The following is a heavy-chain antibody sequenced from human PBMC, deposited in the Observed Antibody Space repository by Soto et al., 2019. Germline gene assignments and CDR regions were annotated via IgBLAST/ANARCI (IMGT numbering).Heavy chain of an antibody. CDR2: VNPDGSTT. Sequence: GGSLRLSCAASKFSFSGYWMHWVRQAPGKGLMWVSRVNPDGSTTTYADSVKGRFTISRDNAKNTVFLQMNSLRADDTAVYYCAKVASGSYDWFDPWGQGNLVTVSS. D-gene: IGHD1-26*01. CDR1: KFSFSGYW. CDR3: AKVASGSYDWFDP. V-gene: IGHV3-74*01. J-gene: IGHJ5*02.